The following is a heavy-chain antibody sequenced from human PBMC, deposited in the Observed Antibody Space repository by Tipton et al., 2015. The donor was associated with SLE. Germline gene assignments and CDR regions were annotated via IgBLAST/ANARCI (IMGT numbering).Heavy chain of an antibody. CDR1: GFTFSSYW. Sequence: SLRLSCAASGFTFSSYWMSWVRQAPGKGLEWVANIKQDGSEKYYVDSVKGRFTISRDNAKNSLYLQMNSLGAEDTAVYYCARVKGVVGATRYDYWGQGTLVTVSS. V-gene: IGHV3-7*01. D-gene: IGHD1-26*01. J-gene: IGHJ4*02. CDR3: ARVKGVVGATRYDY. CDR2: IKQDGSEK.